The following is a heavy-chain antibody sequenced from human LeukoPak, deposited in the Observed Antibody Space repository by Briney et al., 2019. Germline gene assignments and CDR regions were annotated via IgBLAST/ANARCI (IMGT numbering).Heavy chain of an antibody. V-gene: IGHV4-4*09. CDR3: ARAPVGAAGRFDY. CDR1: NGSISSYH. CDR2: ILTRGTT. J-gene: IGHJ4*02. D-gene: IGHD6-13*01. Sequence: PSETLSLTCTVSNGSISSYHWSWVRQPPGKGLEWIGYILTRGTTNYNPSLKSRVTISVDTSKNQFFLKLSSVTAADTAVYYCARAPVGAAGRFDYWGQGTLVTASS.